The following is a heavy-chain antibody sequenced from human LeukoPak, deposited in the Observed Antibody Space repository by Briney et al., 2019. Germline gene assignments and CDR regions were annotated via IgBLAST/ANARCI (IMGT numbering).Heavy chain of an antibody. V-gene: IGHV4-59*01. CDR1: GGSISSYY. Sequence: SETLSLTCTVSGGSISSYYWSWIRQPAGKGLEWIGYIYNSESTYYNPSLKSRVTISLDTSKNQFSLRLNSVTAADTAVYYCARVKGSNWFDPWGQGTLVTVSS. D-gene: IGHD6-6*01. J-gene: IGHJ5*02. CDR2: IYNSEST. CDR3: ARVKGSNWFDP.